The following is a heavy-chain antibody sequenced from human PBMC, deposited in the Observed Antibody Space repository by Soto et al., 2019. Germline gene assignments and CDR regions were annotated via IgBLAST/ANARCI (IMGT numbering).Heavy chain of an antibody. CDR1: GYSFSNHW. J-gene: IGHJ6*02. Sequence: ESLKISCTSAGYSFSNHWINWVRLVPGKGLEWMGFIFPRDSDTRYSPSLQGQVIISVDKSTNTAYLQWTRLTASDTAIYYCAKSIEGGPMDVWGQGTTVTVSS. D-gene: IGHD1-26*01. CDR2: IFPRDSDT. CDR3: AKSIEGGPMDV. V-gene: IGHV5-51*01.